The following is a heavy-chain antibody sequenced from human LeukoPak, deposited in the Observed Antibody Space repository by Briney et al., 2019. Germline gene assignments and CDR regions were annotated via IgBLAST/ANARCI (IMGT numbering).Heavy chain of an antibody. Sequence: PGGSLRLSCVASGFTFSTYGMHWVRQAPGKGLEWVAIIWYDGSNKYYADSVKGRFTISRDNSKNTLYLQMNSLRAEDTAVYYRARDPTSWTYYDSSGYYDYWGQGTLVTVSS. CDR1: GFTFSTYG. J-gene: IGHJ4*02. V-gene: IGHV3-33*01. CDR3: ARDPTSWTYYDSSGYYDY. D-gene: IGHD3-22*01. CDR2: IWYDGSNK.